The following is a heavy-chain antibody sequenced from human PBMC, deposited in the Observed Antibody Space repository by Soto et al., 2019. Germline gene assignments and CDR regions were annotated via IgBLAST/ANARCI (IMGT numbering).Heavy chain of an antibody. CDR1: GSTFSNFA. V-gene: IGHV3-23*01. J-gene: IGHJ6*02. CDR2: ISGSGGYT. CDR3: AQPGGTGSSSLFYYYGLGV. Sequence: EVQLLESGGGLVQPGGSLRLSCAASGSTFSNFAMTWVRLAPGEGLEWVSSISGSGGYTYYAASVKGRFTISRDDSKNPLDLQMNSLRAEDTAVYYCAQPGGTGSSSLFYYYGLGVWGQGTTVTVSS. D-gene: IGHD6-6*01.